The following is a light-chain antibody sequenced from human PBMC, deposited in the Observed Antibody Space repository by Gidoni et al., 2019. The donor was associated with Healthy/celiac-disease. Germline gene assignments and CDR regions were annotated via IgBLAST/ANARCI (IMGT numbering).Light chain of an antibody. J-gene: IGKJ3*01. Sequence: EIVLTHSPGTLSLSPGERATLSCRASQSVRSSYLAWYQQKPGQSPRLLIYAASRRATGIPDRFSGSGSGTDFTLTISRLEPEDFAVYFCQQYGSSFTFGPGTKVDIK. CDR1: QSVRSSY. CDR2: AAS. V-gene: IGKV3-20*01. CDR3: QQYGSSFT.